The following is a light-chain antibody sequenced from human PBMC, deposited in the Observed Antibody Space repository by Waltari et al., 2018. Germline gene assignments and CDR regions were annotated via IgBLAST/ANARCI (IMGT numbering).Light chain of an antibody. Sequence: QLVLTQSPSASASLGASIKLTCTLTSGHSSNIIAWLQQQPERGPRYLMKVNSDGTHSKGDDIPDRFSGSSSGAERYLTISSLQSEDEADYDCQTGGHGTWVFGGGTKVTVL. V-gene: IGLV4-69*01. J-gene: IGLJ3*02. CDR3: QTGGHGTWV. CDR2: VNSDGTH. CDR1: SGHSSNI.